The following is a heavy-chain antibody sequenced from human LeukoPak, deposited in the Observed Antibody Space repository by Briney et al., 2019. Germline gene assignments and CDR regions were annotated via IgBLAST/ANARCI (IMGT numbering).Heavy chain of an antibody. Sequence: GESLQISCKGSGYSFTSYWIGWVRQMPGRGLEWMGIIYPGDSDTRYSPSFQSQVTISADKSISTAYLQWSSLKASDTAMYYCATLTFWRGSYYFDYWGQGTLVTVSS. V-gene: IGHV5-51*01. CDR3: ATLTFWRGSYYFDY. CDR2: IYPGDSDT. J-gene: IGHJ4*02. CDR1: GYSFTSYW. D-gene: IGHD3-3*01.